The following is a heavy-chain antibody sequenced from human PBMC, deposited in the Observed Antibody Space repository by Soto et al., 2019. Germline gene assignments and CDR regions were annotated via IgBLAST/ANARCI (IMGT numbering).Heavy chain of an antibody. D-gene: IGHD6-19*01. CDR2: INAGNGNT. CDR3: ATPAVAGTYGYYGMDV. J-gene: IGHJ6*02. CDR1: GYTFTSYA. Sequence: QVQLVQTGAEVKKPGASVKVSCKASGYTFTSYAMHWVRQAPGQRLEWMGWINAGNGNTKYSQKFQGRVTITRDTSASTAYMELSSLRSEDTAVDYCATPAVAGTYGYYGMDVWGQGTTVTVSS. V-gene: IGHV1-3*01.